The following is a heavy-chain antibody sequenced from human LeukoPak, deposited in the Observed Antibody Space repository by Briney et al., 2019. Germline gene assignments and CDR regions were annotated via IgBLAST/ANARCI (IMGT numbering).Heavy chain of an antibody. V-gene: IGHV3-21*01. Sequence: SGGSLRLSCAASGFTFSAFNMNGVPQAPEKGLEWVSSICSSSDSIYYADSLKSRFTLSRDNAKTQLFLQMNRLRVEDTAMYYGARTSWVVRKDDGFDLWGQGTMVTVPS. CDR1: GFTFSAFN. J-gene: IGHJ3*01. CDR3: ARTSWVVRKDDGFDL. D-gene: IGHD2-21*01. CDR2: ICSSSDSI.